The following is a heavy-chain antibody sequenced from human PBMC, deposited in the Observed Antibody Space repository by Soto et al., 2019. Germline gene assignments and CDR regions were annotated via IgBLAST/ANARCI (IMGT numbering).Heavy chain of an antibody. V-gene: IGHV3-30-3*01. CDR2: ISYDGSNK. Sequence: GGSLRLSCAASGFTFSSYAMHWVRQAPGKGLEWVAVISYDGSNKYYADSVKGRFTISRDNSKNTLYLQMNSLRAEDTAVYYCVRDDSSGYPLGYYYYGMDVWGQGTTVTVSS. D-gene: IGHD3-22*01. CDR1: GFTFSSYA. J-gene: IGHJ6*02. CDR3: VRDDSSGYPLGYYYYGMDV.